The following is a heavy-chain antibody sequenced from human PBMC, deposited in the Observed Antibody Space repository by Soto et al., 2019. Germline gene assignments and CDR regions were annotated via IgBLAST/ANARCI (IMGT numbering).Heavy chain of an antibody. CDR1: GGSFSGYY. D-gene: IGHD2-2*01. Sequence: SETLSLTCAVYGGSFSGYYWSWIRQPPGKGLEWIGEINHSGSTNYNPSLKSRVTISVDTSKNQFSLKLSSVTAADTAVYYCARVDIVVVPAAPNWFDPWGQGTLVT. V-gene: IGHV4-34*01. J-gene: IGHJ5*02. CDR3: ARVDIVVVPAAPNWFDP. CDR2: INHSGST.